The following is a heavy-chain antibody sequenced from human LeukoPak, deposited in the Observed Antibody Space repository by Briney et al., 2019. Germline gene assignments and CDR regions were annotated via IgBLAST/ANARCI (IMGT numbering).Heavy chain of an antibody. V-gene: IGHV4-34*01. CDR3: ARGRPIRSHYYGSGSYYSQYVS. CDR1: GGSFSGYY. D-gene: IGHD3-10*01. CDR2: INHSGST. Sequence: SETLSLTCAVYGGSFSGYYWSWIRQPPGKGLEWIGEINHSGSTNYNPSLKSRVTISVDTSKNQFSLKLSSVTAADTAVYYCARGRPIRSHYYGSGSYYSQYVSWGRGTLVTVSS. J-gene: IGHJ4*02.